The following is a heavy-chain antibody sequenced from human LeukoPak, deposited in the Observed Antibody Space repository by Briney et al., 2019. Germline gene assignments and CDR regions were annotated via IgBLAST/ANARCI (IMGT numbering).Heavy chain of an antibody. CDR2: INPSGGST. Sequence: ASVKVSCKASGYTFTSYYMHWVRQAPGQGLEWMGIINPSGGSTSYAQKFQGRVTMTRDTSTSTVYMELSSLRAEDTAVYYCARGTYYDRSTYYPVYWGQGTLVTVSS. J-gene: IGHJ4*02. CDR3: ARGTYYDRSTYYPVY. V-gene: IGHV1-46*01. CDR1: GYTFTSYY. D-gene: IGHD3-22*01.